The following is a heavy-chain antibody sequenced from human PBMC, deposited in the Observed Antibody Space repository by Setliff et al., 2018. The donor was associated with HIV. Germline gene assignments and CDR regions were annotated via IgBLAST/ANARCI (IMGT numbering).Heavy chain of an antibody. CDR1: GGSFYGYY. Sequence: SETLSLTCAVSGGSFYGYYWSWIRQPPGKGLEWIGEIDDSGSTNYSPSLKSQITMSLDTSKNQLSLRLISVTAADTAVYYCARSFGNGNSRLGNWGQGTLVTVSS. CDR3: ARSFGNGNSRLGN. J-gene: IGHJ4*02. CDR2: IDDSGST. D-gene: IGHD2-8*01. V-gene: IGHV4-34*01.